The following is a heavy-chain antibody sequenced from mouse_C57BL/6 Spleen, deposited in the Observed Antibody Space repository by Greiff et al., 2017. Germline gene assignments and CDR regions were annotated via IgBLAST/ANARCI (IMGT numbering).Heavy chain of an antibody. V-gene: IGHV1-52*01. D-gene: IGHD3-2*02. CDR3: ARAETAQATLAY. J-gene: IGHJ3*01. Sequence: QVQLQQPGAELVKPGASVKLSCKASGYTFTSYWMHWVKQRPIQGLEWIGNIDPSDSETHYNQKFKDKATLTVDKSSSTAYMQLSSLTSEDSAVYYCARAETAQATLAYWGQGTLVTVSA. CDR2: IDPSDSET. CDR1: GYTFTSYW.